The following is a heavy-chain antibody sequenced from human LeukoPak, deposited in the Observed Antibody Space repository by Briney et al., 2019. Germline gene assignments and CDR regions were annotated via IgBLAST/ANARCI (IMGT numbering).Heavy chain of an antibody. V-gene: IGHV3-64*01. CDR3: ARDRTGCLQDY. J-gene: IGHJ4*02. D-gene: IGHD5-24*01. CDR1: GFTFSSYA. Sequence: GGCLRLSCAASGFTFSSYAMHWVRQAPGKGLEYVSAISSNGGSTYYANSVKGRFTIPRDNSKNTLYLQMGSLRAEDMAVYYCARDRTGCLQDYWGQGTLVTVSS. CDR2: ISSNGGST.